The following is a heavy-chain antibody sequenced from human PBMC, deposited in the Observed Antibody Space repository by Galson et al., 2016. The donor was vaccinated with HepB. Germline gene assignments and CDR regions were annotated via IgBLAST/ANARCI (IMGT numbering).Heavy chain of an antibody. CDR3: ARERVQWSQGEGFDF. D-gene: IGHD2-15*01. V-gene: IGHV3-33*01. CDR2: VWHDEKKT. J-gene: IGHJ4*02. CDR1: GFSLKTYA. Sequence: SLRLSCAASGFSLKTYAMHWVRRAPGKGLEWVAVVWHDEKKTFYSVAVQGRFTISRDISKNTVYLRLSSLRAEDTGLYYCARERVQWSQGEGFDFWGRGALVTVSS.